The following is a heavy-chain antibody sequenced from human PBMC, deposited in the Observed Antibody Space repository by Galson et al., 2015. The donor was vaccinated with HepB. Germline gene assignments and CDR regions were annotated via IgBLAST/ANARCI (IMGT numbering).Heavy chain of an antibody. D-gene: IGHD3-10*01. J-gene: IGHJ3*02. CDR1: GFTFDDCA. CDR2: ISWNSGSI. V-gene: IGHV3-9*01. Sequence: SLRLSCAASGFTFDDCAMHWVRQAPGKGLEWVSGISWNSGSIGYADSVKGRFTISRDNAKNSLYLQMNSLRAEDTALYYCAKERALLWFGKDAFDIWGQGTMVTVSS. CDR3: AKERALLWFGKDAFDI.